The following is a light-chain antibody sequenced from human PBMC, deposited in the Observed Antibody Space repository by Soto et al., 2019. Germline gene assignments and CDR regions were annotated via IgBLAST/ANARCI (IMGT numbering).Light chain of an antibody. J-gene: IGLJ1*01. CDR1: ASDIGGYNF. CDR3: SSYTSSATLV. CDR2: DVS. Sequence: QSALTRPASVSGSPGQSITLSCTGTASDIGGYNFVSWYQQSAGKAPKLIIYDVSHRPAGVSDRFSASKSGNTAALTISALRTEDEADYYCSSYTSSATLVFGSGTKLTVL. V-gene: IGLV2-14*03.